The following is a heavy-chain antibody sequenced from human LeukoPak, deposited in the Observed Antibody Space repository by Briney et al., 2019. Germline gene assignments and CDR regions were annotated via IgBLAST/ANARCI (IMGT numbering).Heavy chain of an antibody. Sequence: SGGSLRLSCAASGFSFSTYSMNWVRQAPGKGLEWVSAISGSGGSTYYADSVKGRFTISRDNSKNTLYLQMNSLRAEDTAVYYCAKVGIAVAGWFDPWGQGTLVTVSS. CDR3: AKVGIAVAGWFDP. CDR2: ISGSGGST. CDR1: GFSFSTYS. D-gene: IGHD6-19*01. V-gene: IGHV3-23*01. J-gene: IGHJ5*02.